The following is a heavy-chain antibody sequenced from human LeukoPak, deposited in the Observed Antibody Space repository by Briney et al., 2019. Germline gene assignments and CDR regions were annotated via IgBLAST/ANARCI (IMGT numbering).Heavy chain of an antibody. V-gene: IGHV4-31*03. Sequence: SETLSLTCTVSGGSISIGGYYWNWIRQHPGKVLEWFGYIYYSGDTNYNPSLKSRVTISVDTSKNQFSLKLSSVTAADTAVYYCARAVAPAAIYDFQFDYWGQGTLVTVSS. CDR1: GGSISIGGYY. CDR3: ARAVAPAAIYDFQFDY. CDR2: IYYSGDT. D-gene: IGHD2-2*02. J-gene: IGHJ4*02.